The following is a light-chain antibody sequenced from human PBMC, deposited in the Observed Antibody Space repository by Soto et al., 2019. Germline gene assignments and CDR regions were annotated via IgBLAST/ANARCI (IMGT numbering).Light chain of an antibody. CDR1: QSISTNH. Sequence: EIVLTQSPGTLSLSPGERATLSCMASQSISTNHLVWYQQRPGQAPRLLIYDASRRATGIPDRFSGSGSGTDYTLTISSLEPEDFAVYYCQHCGSSPITFGQGTRLEI. J-gene: IGKJ5*01. CDR2: DAS. CDR3: QHCGSSPIT. V-gene: IGKV3-20*01.